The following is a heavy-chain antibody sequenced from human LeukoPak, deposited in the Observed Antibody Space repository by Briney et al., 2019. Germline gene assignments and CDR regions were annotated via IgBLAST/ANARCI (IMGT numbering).Heavy chain of an antibody. CDR2: IYHSGST. CDR1: GRSFSGYY. Sequence: SETLSLTCAVYGRSFSGYYWGWIRQPPGKGLEWIGSIYHSGSTYYNPSLKSRVTISVDTSKNQFSLKLSSVTAADTAVYYCARDDTYYYDSSADLDAFDIWGQGTMVTVSS. D-gene: IGHD3-22*01. V-gene: IGHV4-38-2*02. J-gene: IGHJ3*02. CDR3: ARDDTYYYDSSADLDAFDI.